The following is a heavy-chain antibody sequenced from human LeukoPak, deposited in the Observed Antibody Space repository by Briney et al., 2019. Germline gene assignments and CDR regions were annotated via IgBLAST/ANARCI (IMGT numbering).Heavy chain of an antibody. CDR1: GYTFTSYG. J-gene: IGHJ5*02. CDR2: ISAYNGNT. Sequence: VSVKVSCKASGYTFTSYGISWVRQAPGQGLEWMGWISAYNGNTNYAQKLQGRVTMTTDTSTSTAYMELRSLRSDDTAVYYCAEAGYDSSGYYLSWFDPWGQGTLVTVSS. D-gene: IGHD3-22*01. CDR3: AEAGYDSSGYYLSWFDP. V-gene: IGHV1-18*01.